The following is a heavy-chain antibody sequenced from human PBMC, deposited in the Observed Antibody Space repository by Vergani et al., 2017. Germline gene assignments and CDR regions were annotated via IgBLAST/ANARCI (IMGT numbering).Heavy chain of an antibody. Sequence: QVQLVLSGAELKKPGASVSVSCKGSSHTFQTYGISWVRQAPGKGLEWMAWIRPYTGHTIYAQKFQGRVTITADESTSTAYMELSSLRSEDTAVYYCARSHRRPYYYGSGSYYNTYYFDYWGQGTLVTVSS. CDR1: SHTFQTYG. CDR2: IRPYTGHT. J-gene: IGHJ4*02. CDR3: ARSHRRPYYYGSGSYYNTYYFDY. D-gene: IGHD3-10*01. V-gene: IGHV1-18*01.